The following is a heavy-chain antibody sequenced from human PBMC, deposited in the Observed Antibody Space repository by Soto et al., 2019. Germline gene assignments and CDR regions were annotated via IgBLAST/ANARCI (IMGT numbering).Heavy chain of an antibody. Sequence: ASVKVSCKASGYTFTSYGISWERQAPGQGLEWMGWISAYNGNTNYAQKLRGRVTMTTDTSTSTAYMELRSLRSDDTAVYYCARGRYCSSTSCLYHAFDIWGQGTMVTVSS. D-gene: IGHD2-2*01. CDR3: ARGRYCSSTSCLYHAFDI. J-gene: IGHJ3*02. CDR2: ISAYNGNT. V-gene: IGHV1-18*01. CDR1: GYTFTSYG.